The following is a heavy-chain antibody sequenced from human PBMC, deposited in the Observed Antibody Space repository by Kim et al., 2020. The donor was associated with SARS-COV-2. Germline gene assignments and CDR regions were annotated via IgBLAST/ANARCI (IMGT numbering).Heavy chain of an antibody. CDR1: GFTFSSYA. D-gene: IGHD4-17*01. Sequence: GGSLRLSCAASGFTFSSYAMHWVRQAPGKGLEWVAVISYDGSNKYYADSVKGRFTISRDNSKNTLYLQMNSLRAEDTAVYYCARGTNFYDYGDYGFDYWGQGTLVTVSS. CDR3: ARGTNFYDYGDYGFDY. V-gene: IGHV3-30*04. CDR2: ISYDGSNK. J-gene: IGHJ4*02.